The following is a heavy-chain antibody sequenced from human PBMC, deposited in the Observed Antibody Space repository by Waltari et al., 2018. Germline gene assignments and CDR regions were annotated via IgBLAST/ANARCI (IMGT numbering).Heavy chain of an antibody. CDR1: GGSISSSNW. CDR2: IYHSGRT. J-gene: IGHJ4*02. Sequence: QVQLQESGPGLVKPSGTLSLTCAVSGGSISSSNWWSWVRQPPGKGLEWIGEIYHSGRTNDNPSRNGRVTISVDKSKNQFSLKLSSVTASDTAVYYCAGEPSGYGSGSSTDYWGQGTLVTVSS. D-gene: IGHD3-10*01. CDR3: AGEPSGYGSGSSTDY. V-gene: IGHV4-4*02.